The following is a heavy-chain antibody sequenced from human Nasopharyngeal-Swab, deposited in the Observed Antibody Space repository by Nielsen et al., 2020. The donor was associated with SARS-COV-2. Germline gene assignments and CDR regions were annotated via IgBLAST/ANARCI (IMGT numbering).Heavy chain of an antibody. CDR1: GVTFSSLW. J-gene: IGHJ4*02. CDR2: TNPDGSQN. D-gene: IGHD4-17*01. Sequence: GESLKISCAASGVTFSSLWLSWVRQAPGKGLEWVAGTNPDGSQNYYVDSMRGRFTTSRDNAENSLYLQMHSLRAEDTAVYYCAGSVGEIWGQGTLVTVSS. V-gene: IGHV3-7*04. CDR3: AGSVGEI.